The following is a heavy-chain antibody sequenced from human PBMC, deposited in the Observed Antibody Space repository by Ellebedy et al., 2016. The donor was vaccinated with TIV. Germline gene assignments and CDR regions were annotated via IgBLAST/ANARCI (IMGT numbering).Heavy chain of an antibody. CDR1: GFSFDIYS. CDR3: TRDVAVKAKRD. J-gene: IGHJ4*02. Sequence: GESLKISCEASGFSFDIYSMPWVRQAPGKGLEWVAVITYDGSNQHYADSVKGRFTISRDNAKKSLYLQMNSLRAEDTAVYYCTRDVAVKAKRDWGQGTLVTVSS. D-gene: IGHD3-10*01. CDR2: ITYDGSNQ. V-gene: IGHV3-30-3*01.